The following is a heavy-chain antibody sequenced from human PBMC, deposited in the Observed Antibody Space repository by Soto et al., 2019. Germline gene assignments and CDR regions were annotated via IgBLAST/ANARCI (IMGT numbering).Heavy chain of an antibody. CDR1: GGSISSGGYS. V-gene: IGHV4-30-2*01. CDR3: ARQDGDSYFDY. CDR2: IYHSGST. Sequence: SETLSLTCAVSGGSISSGGYSWSWIRQPPGKGLEWIGYIYHSGSTYYNPSLKSRVTISVDRSKNQFSLKLSSVTAADTAVYYCARQDGDSYFDYWGLGTLVTVSS. J-gene: IGHJ4*02.